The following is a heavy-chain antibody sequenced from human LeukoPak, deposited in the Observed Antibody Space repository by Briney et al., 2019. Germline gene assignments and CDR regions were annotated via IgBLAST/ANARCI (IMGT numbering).Heavy chain of an antibody. Sequence: SETLSLTCALSAGSLSSGCYCWGWLRQNAGRGREWVRYIFYSGSTYYNPSLTSQVPISVDTSKNQFSPKLSAVTAADTAVYSCARVRTMEMWREGSLRFDYWGQGTLVTVSS. CDR1: AGSLSSGCYC. D-gene: IGHD5-24*01. J-gene: IGHJ4*02. CDR3: ARVRTMEMWREGSLRFDY. CDR2: IFYSGST. V-gene: IGHV4-30-2*05.